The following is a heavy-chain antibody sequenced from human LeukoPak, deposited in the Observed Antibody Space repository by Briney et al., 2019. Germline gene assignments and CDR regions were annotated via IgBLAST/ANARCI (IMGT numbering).Heavy chain of an antibody. CDR1: GYSSTDYY. J-gene: IGHJ5*02. CDR3: ARADRLHGGPYLIGP. CDR2: INPNRGGT. Sequence: ASVKVSCKTSGYSSTDYYMHWVRQAPGQGLEWMGWINPNRGGTSSAQKFQGRVTMTRDTSITTVYMEVSWLTSDDTAIYYCARADRLHGGPYLIGPWGQGTLVTVSS. D-gene: IGHD2-21*01. V-gene: IGHV1-2*02.